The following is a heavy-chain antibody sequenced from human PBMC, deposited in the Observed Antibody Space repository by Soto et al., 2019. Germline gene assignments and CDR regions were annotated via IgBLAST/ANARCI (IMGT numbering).Heavy chain of an antibody. CDR2: INHSGST. CDR1: GGSFSGYY. D-gene: IGHD3-10*01. CDR3: ARGNGSGNTYYYYGMDV. Sequence: SETLSLTCAVYGGSFSGYYWSWIRQPPGKGLEWIGEINHSGSTNYNPSLKSRVTISVDTSKNQFSLKLSSVTAADTVVYYCARGNGSGNTYYYYGMDVWGQGTTVTVSS. J-gene: IGHJ6*02. V-gene: IGHV4-34*01.